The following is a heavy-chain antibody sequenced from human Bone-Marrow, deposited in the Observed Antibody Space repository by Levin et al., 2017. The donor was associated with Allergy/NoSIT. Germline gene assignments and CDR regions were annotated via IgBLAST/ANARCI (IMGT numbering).Heavy chain of an antibody. J-gene: IGHJ4*02. V-gene: IGHV3-30-3*01. Sequence: PGGSLRLSCAASGFTFSSYAMHWVRQAPGKGLEWVAVISYDGSNKYYADSVKGRFTISRDNSKNTLYLQMNSLRAEDTAVYYCARVANTYYYDSSGSDFDYWGQGTLVTVSS. CDR2: ISYDGSNK. CDR3: ARVANTYYYDSSGSDFDY. D-gene: IGHD3-22*01. CDR1: GFTFSSYA.